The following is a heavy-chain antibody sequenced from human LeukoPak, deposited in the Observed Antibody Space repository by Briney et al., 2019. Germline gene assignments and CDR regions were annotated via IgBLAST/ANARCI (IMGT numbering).Heavy chain of an antibody. D-gene: IGHD6-19*01. J-gene: IGHJ6*03. Sequence: PGGSLRLSCAASGFTFSSYGMHWVRQAPGKGLEWVAFIRYDGSNKYYADSVKGRFTISRDNSKNTLYLQMNSLRAEDTAVYYCAKDLRAVAGTGYYYYYMDVWGKGTTVTVSS. V-gene: IGHV3-30*02. CDR2: IRYDGSNK. CDR3: AKDLRAVAGTGYYYYYMDV. CDR1: GFTFSSYG.